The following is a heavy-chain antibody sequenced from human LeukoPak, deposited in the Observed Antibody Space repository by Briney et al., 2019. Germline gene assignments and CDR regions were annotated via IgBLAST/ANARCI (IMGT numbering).Heavy chain of an antibody. J-gene: IGHJ4*02. D-gene: IGHD6-13*01. CDR2: IKSKTDGGTT. V-gene: IGHV3-15*01. CDR1: GFTFSNAW. Sequence: KTGGSLRLSCAASGFTFSNAWMSWVRQAPGKGLEWVGRIKSKTDGGTTDYAAPVKGRFTISRDDSKNTLYLQMNSLRPEDAAVYYCARGWGDSSWPFDYWGQGTLVTVSS. CDR3: ARGWGDSSWPFDY.